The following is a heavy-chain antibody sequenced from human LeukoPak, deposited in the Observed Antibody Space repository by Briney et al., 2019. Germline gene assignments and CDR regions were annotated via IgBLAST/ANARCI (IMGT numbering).Heavy chain of an antibody. D-gene: IGHD4-23*01. CDR2: IYSGGST. Sequence: GGSLRLSCAASGFTVSSNYMSWVRQAPGKGLEWVSVIYSGGSTYYADSVKGRFTISRDNSKNTLYLQMNSLRAEDTAVYYCARDAFLSTVDYGMDVWGQGTTVTVSS. J-gene: IGHJ6*02. CDR3: ARDAFLSTVDYGMDV. CDR1: GFTVSSNY. V-gene: IGHV3-66*01.